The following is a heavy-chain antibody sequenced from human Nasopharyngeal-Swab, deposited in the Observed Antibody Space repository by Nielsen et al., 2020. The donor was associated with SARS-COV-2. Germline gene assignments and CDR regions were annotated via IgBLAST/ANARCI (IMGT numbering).Heavy chain of an antibody. J-gene: IGHJ3*02. CDR1: GASMSGYS. D-gene: IGHD6-19*01. CDR3: ARENWQLANVFDI. V-gene: IGHV4-59*01. CDR2: MYDNEYT. Sequence: SETLSLTCTVSGASMSGYSWSWIRQPPGKGLKWIAFMYDNEYTNYNPSLRGRATISLNPSKNQFSLKVTSVTAADTAVYYCARENWQLANVFDIWGQGTMVTVSS.